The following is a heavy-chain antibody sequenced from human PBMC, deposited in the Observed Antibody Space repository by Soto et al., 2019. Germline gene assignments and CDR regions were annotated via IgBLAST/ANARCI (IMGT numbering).Heavy chain of an antibody. D-gene: IGHD5-12*01. J-gene: IGHJ4*02. V-gene: IGHV1-2*04. CDR2: INPNSGGT. Sequence: GASVKVSCKASGYTFTGYYMHWVRQAPGQGLEWMGWINPNSGGTNYAQKFQGWVTMTRDTSISTAYMELSRLRSDDTAVYYCARAVSRDGYNLGTVGIYYFDYWGQGTLVTVSS. CDR1: GYTFTGYY. CDR3: ARAVSRDGYNLGTVGIYYFDY.